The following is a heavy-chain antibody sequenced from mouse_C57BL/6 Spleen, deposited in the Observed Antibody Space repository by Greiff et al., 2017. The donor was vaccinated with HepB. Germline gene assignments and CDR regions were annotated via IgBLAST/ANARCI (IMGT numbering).Heavy chain of an antibody. Sequence: VQLQQSGAELVRPGASVKLSCKASGYTFTDYYINWVKQRPGQGLEWIARIYPGSGNTYYNDKFKGKATLTAEKSSSTAYMQLSSLTSEDSAVYVCARVTTVVAEDWYLDVWGKGTTVTVSS. V-gene: IGHV1-76*01. J-gene: IGHJ1*03. CDR2: IYPGSGNT. CDR3: ARVTTVVAEDWYLDV. D-gene: IGHD1-1*01. CDR1: GYTFTDYY.